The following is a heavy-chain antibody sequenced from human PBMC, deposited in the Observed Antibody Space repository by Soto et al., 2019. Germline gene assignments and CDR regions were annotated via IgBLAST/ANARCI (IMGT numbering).Heavy chain of an antibody. V-gene: IGHV4-30-4*01. Sequence: SETLSLTCTISDAAINNNDYYWSWSRQTPGKGLEWIGYVYSSGSTDYLPPLNSRLYMSIDKSQNRFTLKLTSVTAAYTATYYCARMSYFYDKWYFDLWGRGTLVTVSS. CDR1: DAAINNNDYY. CDR3: ARMSYFYDKWYFDL. J-gene: IGHJ2*01. CDR2: VYSSGST. D-gene: IGHD3-22*01.